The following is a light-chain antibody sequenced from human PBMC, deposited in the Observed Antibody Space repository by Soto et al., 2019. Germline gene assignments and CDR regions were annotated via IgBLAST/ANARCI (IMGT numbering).Light chain of an antibody. CDR2: DAS. V-gene: IGKV1-5*01. Sequence: DIQMTQFPSTLSASVGDRVTITCRASQSISSWLAWYQQKPGKAPKLLIYDASTLESGVPSRFSGSGSGTEFTLTISSLQPDDFATYYCQQYNSYSQTFGQGTKVDIK. CDR1: QSISSW. J-gene: IGKJ1*01. CDR3: QQYNSYSQT.